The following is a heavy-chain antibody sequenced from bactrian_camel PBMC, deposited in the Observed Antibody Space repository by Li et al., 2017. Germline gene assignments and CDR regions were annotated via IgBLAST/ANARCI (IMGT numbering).Heavy chain of an antibody. V-gene: IGHV3S53*01. Sequence: HVQLVESGGGSVQPGGSLRLSCAISGDVDTDSCMAWFRKVPEKEREGVAAIGSDGSTNYADSVKGRFTISRDNAKNTLYLQMNSLKTEDTAVYYCATGHCSDGYCYTPAIYGMDYWGKGTQVTVS. CDR2: IGSDGST. CDR1: GDVDTDSC. J-gene: IGHJ7*01. D-gene: IGHD2*01.